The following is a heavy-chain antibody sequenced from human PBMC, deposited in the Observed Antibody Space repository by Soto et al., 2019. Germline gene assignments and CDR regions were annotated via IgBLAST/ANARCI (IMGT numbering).Heavy chain of an antibody. CDR3: ARGEGSSWYGDAFDI. J-gene: IGHJ3*02. Sequence: GASVKVYCKASGGTCSSYAISWVRQAPGQGIEWMGGIIPIFGTANYAQKFQGRVTITADESTSTAYMELSSLRSEDTAVYYCARGEGSSWYGDAFDIWGQGTMVTVSS. CDR1: GGTCSSYA. CDR2: IIPIFGTA. V-gene: IGHV1-69*13. D-gene: IGHD6-13*01.